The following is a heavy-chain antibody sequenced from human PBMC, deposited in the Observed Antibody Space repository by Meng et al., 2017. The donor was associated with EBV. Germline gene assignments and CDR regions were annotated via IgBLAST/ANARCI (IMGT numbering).Heavy chain of an antibody. CDR3: ARPFPSWQSPRLDPFGA. D-gene: IGHD6-19*01. CDR2: VHYTGST. V-gene: IGHV4-39*01. CDR1: GDSISSFYY. J-gene: IGHJ5*02. Sequence: QLQLRESGPGQVKPSETLSSTCTVPGDSISSFYYWGWIRQPPGRGLEWIGSVHYTGSTYYSPSLKSRVTVSVDTSKNQFSLRLTSVTAADTAVYYCARPFPSWQSPRLDPFGAWGQGTLVTVSS.